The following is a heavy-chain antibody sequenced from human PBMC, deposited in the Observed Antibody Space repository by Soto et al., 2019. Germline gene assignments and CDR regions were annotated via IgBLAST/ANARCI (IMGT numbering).Heavy chain of an antibody. D-gene: IGHD6-13*01. J-gene: IGHJ6*03. Sequence: ASVKVSCKASGYTFTGYYMHWVRQAPGQGLEWMGWINPNSGGTNYAQKFQGWVTMTRDTSISTAYMELSRLRSDDTAVYYCARDGRAAADTKNYYSYMDVWGKGTTVTVSS. CDR1: GYTFTGYY. CDR3: ARDGRAAADTKNYYSYMDV. V-gene: IGHV1-2*04. CDR2: INPNSGGT.